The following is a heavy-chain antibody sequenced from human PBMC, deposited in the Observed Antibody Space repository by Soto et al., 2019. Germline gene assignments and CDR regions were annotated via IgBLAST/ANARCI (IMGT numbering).Heavy chain of an antibody. J-gene: IGHJ5*02. CDR2: IYCSGST. D-gene: IGHD2-15*01. Sequence: SETLCLTCTVSGGSISSYYWSWIRQPPGKGLEWIGYIYCSGSTNYNPSPKNRVTISVDTYMNQFSLKLSSVTAADTAVYYCARDRSRNWFDPWGQGTLVTVSS. V-gene: IGHV4-59*01. CDR1: GGSISSYY. CDR3: ARDRSRNWFDP.